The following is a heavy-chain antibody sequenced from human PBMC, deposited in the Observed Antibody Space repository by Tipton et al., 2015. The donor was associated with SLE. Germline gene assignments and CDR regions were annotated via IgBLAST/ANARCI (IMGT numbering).Heavy chain of an antibody. J-gene: IGHJ4*01. CDR3: AKARNHYYGSGSYFHFDL. CDR1: GGSISTDDFY. V-gene: IGHV4-31*03. CDR2: IYYSGRA. Sequence: TLSLTCTVSGGSISTDDFYWSWIRQNPERGLEWIGYIYYSGRADYNPSLKSRLSISLDTPKNHFSLTLSSVTAADTALYYCAKARNHYYGSGSYFHFDLWCHGILVTVSS. D-gene: IGHD3-10*01.